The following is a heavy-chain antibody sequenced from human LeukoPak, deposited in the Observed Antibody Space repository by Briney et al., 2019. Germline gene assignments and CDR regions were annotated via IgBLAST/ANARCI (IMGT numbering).Heavy chain of an antibody. CDR3: ARARGYCSGGSCYHYYYMDV. V-gene: IGHV1-46*02. Sequence: ASVKVSCKASGYTFNSYGISWVRQAPGQGLEWMGIINPSGGSTSYAQKFQGRVTMTRDMSTSTVYMELSSLRSEDTAVYYCARARGYCSGGSCYHYYYMDVWGKGTTVTVSS. CDR1: GYTFNSYG. D-gene: IGHD2-15*01. CDR2: INPSGGST. J-gene: IGHJ6*03.